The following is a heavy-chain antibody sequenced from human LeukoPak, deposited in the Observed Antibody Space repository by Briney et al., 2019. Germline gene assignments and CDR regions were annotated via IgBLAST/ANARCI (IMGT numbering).Heavy chain of an antibody. V-gene: IGHV4-39*06. CDR1: GGSISSYY. J-gene: IGHJ3*02. CDR3: ARSLAYAYCGGDCQGAFDI. CDR2: IYYSGSP. D-gene: IGHD2-21*02. Sequence: SETLSLTCTVSGGSISSYYWGWIRQPPGKGLEWIGSIYYSGSPYYYNPSLKSRVTISVDTSKSRFPLKLSSVTAADTAVYYCARSLAYAYCGGDCQGAFDIWGQGTMVTVPS.